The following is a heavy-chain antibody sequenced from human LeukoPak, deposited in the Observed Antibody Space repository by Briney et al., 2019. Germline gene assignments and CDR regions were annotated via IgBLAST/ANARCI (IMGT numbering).Heavy chain of an antibody. Sequence: SETLSLTCTVSGGSISSSSYYWGWIRQPPGKGLEWIGSIYYSGSTYYNPSLKSRVTISVDTSKNQFSLKLSSVTAADTAVYYCARPATSPGGPFDYWGQGTLVTVSS. V-gene: IGHV4-39*01. CDR1: GGSISSSSYY. CDR3: ARPATSPGGPFDY. J-gene: IGHJ4*02. D-gene: IGHD1-14*01. CDR2: IYYSGST.